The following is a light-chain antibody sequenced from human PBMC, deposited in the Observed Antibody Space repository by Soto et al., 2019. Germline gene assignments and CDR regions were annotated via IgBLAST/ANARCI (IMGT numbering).Light chain of an antibody. CDR2: GAS. V-gene: IGKV3-20*01. CDR3: QQFGSSPLFT. CDR1: QSVSSSY. J-gene: IGKJ3*01. Sequence: EIVLTQSPGTLSLCPGERATLACRASQSVSSSYLAWYQQKPGQAPRLLIYGASSRATGIPERFSGSGSGTDFPLTISRLEPEDCQVYECQQFGSSPLFTFGPGTKVDVK.